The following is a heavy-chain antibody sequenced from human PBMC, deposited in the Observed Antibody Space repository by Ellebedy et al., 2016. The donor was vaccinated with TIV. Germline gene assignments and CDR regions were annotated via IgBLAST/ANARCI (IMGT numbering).Heavy chain of an antibody. CDR1: GFTFSSYW. D-gene: IGHD2-21*02. CDR2: IKEDGSAK. CDR3: ARDKMGGDSIHFDY. J-gene: IGHJ4*02. V-gene: IGHV3-7*01. Sequence: GGSLRLSCAASGFTFSSYWMHWVRQAPGKGLEWVANIKEDGSAKYYVGSVKGRFTISRDNAKNSLYLQMNSLRAEDTAVYYCARDKMGGDSIHFDYWGQGTLVTVSS.